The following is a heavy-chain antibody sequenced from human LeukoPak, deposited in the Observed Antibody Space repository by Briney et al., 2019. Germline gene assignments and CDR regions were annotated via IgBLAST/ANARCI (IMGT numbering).Heavy chain of an antibody. Sequence: SETLSLTCAVYGGSFSGYYWSWIRQPPGKGLEWIGEINHSGSTNYNPSLKSRVTISVDTSKNQFSLKLSSVTAADTAVYYFARGYSGGSFFDPWGQGTLVTVSS. CDR1: GGSFSGYY. J-gene: IGHJ5*02. V-gene: IGHV4-34*01. CDR2: INHSGST. CDR3: ARGYSGGSFFDP. D-gene: IGHD2-15*01.